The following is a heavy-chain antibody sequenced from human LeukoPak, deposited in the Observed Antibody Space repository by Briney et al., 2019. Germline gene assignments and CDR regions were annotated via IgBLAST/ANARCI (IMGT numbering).Heavy chain of an antibody. D-gene: IGHD2-15*01. CDR3: ARSVVVVAATPGYYFDY. J-gene: IGHJ4*02. Sequence: VASVKVSCKASGGTFSSYAISWVRRAPGQGLEWMGGIIPIFGTANYAQKFQGRVTITADESTSTAYMELSSLRSEDTAVYYCARSVVVVAATPGYYFDYWGQGTLVTVSS. V-gene: IGHV1-69*13. CDR2: IIPIFGTA. CDR1: GGTFSSYA.